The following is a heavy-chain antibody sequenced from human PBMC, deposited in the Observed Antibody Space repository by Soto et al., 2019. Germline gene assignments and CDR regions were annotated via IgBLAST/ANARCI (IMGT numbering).Heavy chain of an antibody. V-gene: IGHV1-69*13. CDR2: IIPIFGTA. J-gene: IGHJ6*02. Sequence: VKVSCKASGGTFISYAISWVRQAPGQGLEWMGGIIPIFGTANYAQKFQGRVTITADGSTSTAYMELSSLRSEDTAVYYCARTDYIHLKQTFPGYYYCYGMDVWGQGTTVTVSS. CDR3: ARTDYIHLKQTFPGYYYCYGMDV. CDR1: GGTFISYA. D-gene: IGHD4-4*01.